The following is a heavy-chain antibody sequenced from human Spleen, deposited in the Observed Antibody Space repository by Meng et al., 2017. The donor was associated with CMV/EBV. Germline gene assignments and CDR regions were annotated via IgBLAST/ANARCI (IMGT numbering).Heavy chain of an antibody. Sequence: GGSLRLSCAASGFTFTTYWIHWVRQAPGKGLEWVSHIFTEDNSARYADSVKGRFTISRDNSKNTLYLQMNSLRAEDTAVYYCAREWGYGSDLVASYYFDYWGQGTLVTVSS. CDR1: GFTFTTYW. CDR2: IFTEDNSA. D-gene: IGHD3-10*01. J-gene: IGHJ4*02. V-gene: IGHV3-74*01. CDR3: AREWGYGSDLVASYYFDY.